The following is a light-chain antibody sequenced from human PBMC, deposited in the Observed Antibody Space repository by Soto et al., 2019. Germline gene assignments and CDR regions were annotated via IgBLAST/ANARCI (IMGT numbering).Light chain of an antibody. V-gene: IGLV2-8*01. J-gene: IGLJ2*01. CDR3: SSYGGSNNLI. CDR2: DVI. Sequence: QSVLTQPPSASGSPGQSVTISCTGTSRDIGGYDFVSWYQQHPGKAPKLLIYDVIKRPSGVPDRFSGSKSGNTASLTVSGLQTDDEADYYCSSYGGSNNLIFGGGTQLTVL. CDR1: SRDIGGYDF.